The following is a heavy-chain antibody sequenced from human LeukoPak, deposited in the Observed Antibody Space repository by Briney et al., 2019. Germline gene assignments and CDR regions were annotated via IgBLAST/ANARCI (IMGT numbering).Heavy chain of an antibody. V-gene: IGHV4-4*07. Sequence: SETLSLTCTVSGGSISSYYWSWIRQPAGKGLEWIGRIYTSGSTNYNPSLKSRVTISVDTSKNQFSLKLSSVTAADTAVYYCASRAYYYDSSGYGPFDYWGQGTLVTVSS. J-gene: IGHJ4*02. CDR1: GGSISSYY. D-gene: IGHD3-22*01. CDR2: IYTSGST. CDR3: ASRAYYYDSSGYGPFDY.